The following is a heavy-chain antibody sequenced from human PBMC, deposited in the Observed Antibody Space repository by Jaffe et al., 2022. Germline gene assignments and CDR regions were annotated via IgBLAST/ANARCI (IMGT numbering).Heavy chain of an antibody. D-gene: IGHD5-12*01. CDR3: AKGADGYKIGSFDY. Sequence: QVQLQESGPGLVKPSQTLSLICTVSGGSISSGSYYWSWIRQPAGKGLEWIGRIYTSGSTNYNPSLKSRVTISIDTSKNQFSLKLSSVTAADTAVYYCAKGADGYKIGSFDYWGQGTLVTVSS. CDR2: IYTSGST. CDR1: GGSISSGSYY. V-gene: IGHV4-61*02. J-gene: IGHJ4*02.